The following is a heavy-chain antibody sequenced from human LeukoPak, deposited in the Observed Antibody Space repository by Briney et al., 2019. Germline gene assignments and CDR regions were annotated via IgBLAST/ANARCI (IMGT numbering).Heavy chain of an antibody. D-gene: IGHD5-18*01. CDR2: IYYSGST. J-gene: IGHJ5*02. CDR1: GGSISSHY. CDR3: ARGLYTFGP. Sequence: SETLSLTCTVSGGSISSHYWSWIRQPPGKGLEWIGYIYYSGSTNYNPSLKSRVTISVDTSKNQFSLKLTSVTAADTAVYYCARGLYTFGPWGQGTLVTVSS. V-gene: IGHV4-59*11.